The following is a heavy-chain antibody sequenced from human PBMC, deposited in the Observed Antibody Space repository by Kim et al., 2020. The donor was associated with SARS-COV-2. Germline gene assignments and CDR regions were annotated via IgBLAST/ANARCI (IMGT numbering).Heavy chain of an antibody. V-gene: IGHV3-30*07. Sequence: VKGRFPISRDNSKNALYLQMNSLRADDTAVYYCARDPLRVGASELDFDYWGQGTLVTVSS. J-gene: IGHJ4*02. D-gene: IGHD1-26*01. CDR3: ARDPLRVGASELDFDY.